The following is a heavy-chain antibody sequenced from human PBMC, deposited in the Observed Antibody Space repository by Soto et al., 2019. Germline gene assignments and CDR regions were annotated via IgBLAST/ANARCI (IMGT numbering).Heavy chain of an antibody. V-gene: IGHV4-39*01. Sequence: QLQLQESGPGLVKPSETLSLTCAVSGASISGSYYYWAWLRQSPGQGPEWIGSVFYPGFTSYNPSLKSRVSVSVDTSKSQFSLKLSAVTAADTAVYYWATSQKGDNWNYFDHWGKGALVTVSS. J-gene: IGHJ4*02. CDR1: GASISGSYYY. CDR3: ATSQKGDNWNYFDH. D-gene: IGHD1-20*01. CDR2: VFYPGFT.